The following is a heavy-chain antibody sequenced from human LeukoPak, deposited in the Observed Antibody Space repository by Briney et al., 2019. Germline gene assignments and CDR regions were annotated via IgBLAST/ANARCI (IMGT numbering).Heavy chain of an antibody. D-gene: IGHD5-18*01. CDR1: GDSVSNSTVA. CDR2: TYYRSKWYY. V-gene: IGHV6-1*01. Sequence: SQTLSLTCALSGDSVSNSTVAWNWIRQSPSRGLEWLGRTYYRSKWYYDYAFSVKSRITINPDTSKNQFSLQLNSVTPEDTAVYYCARESAGYFSWGQGTLVTVSS. J-gene: IGHJ5*02. CDR3: ARESAGYFS.